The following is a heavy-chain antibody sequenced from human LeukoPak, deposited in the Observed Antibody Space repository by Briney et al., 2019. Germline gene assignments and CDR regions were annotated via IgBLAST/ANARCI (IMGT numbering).Heavy chain of an antibody. V-gene: IGHV3-7*03. Sequence: PGGSLRLSCAASGFVFSNYWMSWVRQAPDKGLEWVANIKQDGSQKYYLDSVKGRFTVSRDNAKNSLYLQMNSLRAEDTALYYCAKDIGGNYGSGSYSDYWGQGTLVTVSS. D-gene: IGHD3-10*01. J-gene: IGHJ4*02. CDR2: IKQDGSQK. CDR3: AKDIGGNYGSGSYSDY. CDR1: GFVFSNYW.